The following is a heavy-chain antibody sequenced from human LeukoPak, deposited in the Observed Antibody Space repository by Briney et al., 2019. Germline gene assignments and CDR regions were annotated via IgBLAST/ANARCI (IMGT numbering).Heavy chain of an antibody. V-gene: IGHV4-4*07. J-gene: IGHJ6*02. CDR2: IYTSGST. CDR3: ARELWFGEWYYYGMDV. Sequence: SETLSLTCTVSGGSISSYYWSWIRQPAGKGLEWIGRIYTSGSTNYNPSLKSRVTISVDTSKNQFSLKLSSVTAADTAVYYCARELWFGEWYYYGMDVWGQGTTVTVSS. D-gene: IGHD3-10*01. CDR1: GGSISSYY.